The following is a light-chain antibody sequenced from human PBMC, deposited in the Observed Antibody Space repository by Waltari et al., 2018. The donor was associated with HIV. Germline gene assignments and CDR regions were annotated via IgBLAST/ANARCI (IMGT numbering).Light chain of an antibody. CDR2: DAT. CDR3: QQYDNLPT. V-gene: IGKV1-33*01. J-gene: IGKJ2*01. Sequence: DIQMTQSPSSLSASVGDRVTITCQASQDITNYLSWFQQKPGKVPQLLIYDATTLETGVPSRFSGSFSGTDFTLTISSLQPEEIATYYCQQYDNLPTFGQGTKLEIK. CDR1: QDITNY.